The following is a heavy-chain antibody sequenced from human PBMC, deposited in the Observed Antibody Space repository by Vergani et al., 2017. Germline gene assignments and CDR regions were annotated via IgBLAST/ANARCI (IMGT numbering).Heavy chain of an antibody. V-gene: IGHV5-51*01. Sequence: EVQLVQSGAEVKKPGESLKISCKGSGYSFTSYWIGWVRQMPGKGLEWMGIIYPGDSDTRYSPSFQGQVTISADKSISTAYLQWSSLKASDTATYYCARVVTTSYYYYYYGMDVWGQGTTVTVSS. J-gene: IGHJ6*02. CDR1: GYSFTSYW. D-gene: IGHD2-21*02. CDR3: ARVVTTSYYYYYYGMDV. CDR2: IYPGDSDT.